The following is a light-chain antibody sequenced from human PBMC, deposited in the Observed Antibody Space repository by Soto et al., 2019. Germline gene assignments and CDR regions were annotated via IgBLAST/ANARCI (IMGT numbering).Light chain of an antibody. Sequence: EIVLTQSPATLSLSPGDRATLSCGASQSVSNYLAWYQQKPGQAPRLLIYDASNRATGIPARFSGSGSGTDFTLTISSLEPEDFAVYYCQQYGGAFTFGPGTKVDIK. J-gene: IGKJ3*01. CDR2: DAS. CDR1: QSVSNY. V-gene: IGKV3-11*01. CDR3: QQYGGAFT.